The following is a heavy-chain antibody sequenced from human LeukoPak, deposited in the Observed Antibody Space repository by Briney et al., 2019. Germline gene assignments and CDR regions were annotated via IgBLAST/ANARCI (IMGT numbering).Heavy chain of an antibody. CDR1: GFTFSSYG. J-gene: IGHJ4*02. D-gene: IGHD2-8*02. Sequence: GGSLRLFCAASGFTFSSYGMHWVRQAPGKGLEWVAFIRYDGSNKYYADSVKGRFTISRDNSKSTLSLQMNSLRAEDTAIYYCATYRQVLLPFESWGQGTLVTVSS. CDR2: IRYDGSNK. CDR3: ATYRQVLLPFES. V-gene: IGHV3-30*02.